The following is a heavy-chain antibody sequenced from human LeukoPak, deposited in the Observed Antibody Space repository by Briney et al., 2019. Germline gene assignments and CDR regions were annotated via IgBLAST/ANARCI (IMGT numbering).Heavy chain of an antibody. V-gene: IGHV3-9*01. D-gene: IGHD7-27*01. Sequence: PGGSLRLSCAASGFTFDDYGMHWVRQAPGKGLEWVSGISWNSDSRGYADSVKGRFTISRDNAKNSLYLQMDSLRAEDTAVYYCATINWGRFGYWGQGTLVTVSS. CDR1: GFTFDDYG. CDR3: ATINWGRFGY. J-gene: IGHJ4*02. CDR2: ISWNSDSR.